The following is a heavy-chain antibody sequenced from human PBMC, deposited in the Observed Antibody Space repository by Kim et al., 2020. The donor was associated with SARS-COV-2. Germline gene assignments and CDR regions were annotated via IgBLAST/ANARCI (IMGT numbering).Heavy chain of an antibody. Sequence: GGSLRLSCAASGFTFCSYWMSWVRQAPGKGLEWVANIKQDGSEKYYVDSVKGRFTISRDNAKNSLYLQMNSLRAEDTAVYYCARAPYGGNSEDFDYWGQGTLVTVSS. CDR1: GFTFCSYW. V-gene: IGHV3-7*01. CDR3: ARAPYGGNSEDFDY. D-gene: IGHD4-17*01. J-gene: IGHJ4*02. CDR2: IKQDGSEK.